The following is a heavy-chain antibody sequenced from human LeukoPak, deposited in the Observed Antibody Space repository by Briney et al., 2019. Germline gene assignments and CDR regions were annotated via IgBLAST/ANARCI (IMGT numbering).Heavy chain of an antibody. Sequence: PSETLSLTCTVSGGSISHYYWTWIRQPPGKGLEWIAFISYSGSTNVNPSLKSRVTTSVDTSKNQFSLKLSSVTAADTAVYYCARHTPLMTFDHWGQGTRVTVSS. CDR1: GGSISHYY. D-gene: IGHD2-8*01. CDR3: ARHTPLMTFDH. CDR2: ISYSGST. J-gene: IGHJ4*02. V-gene: IGHV4-59*01.